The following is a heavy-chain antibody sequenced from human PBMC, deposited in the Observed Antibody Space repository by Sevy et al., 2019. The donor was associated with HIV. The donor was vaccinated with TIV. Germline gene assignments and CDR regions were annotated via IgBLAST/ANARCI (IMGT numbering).Heavy chain of an antibody. D-gene: IGHD6-6*01. CDR2: IYWDDDE. J-gene: IGHJ5*02. CDR1: GFPLSATGVG. CDR3: AHTAAARPNWFDP. V-gene: IGHV2-5*02. Sequence: SGPTLVNPTQTLTLTCTFSGFPLSATGVGVGWIRQPPGKALEWLAVIYWDDDERYSPSLGNRVTITKDTSKNQVVLTLTNMDPVDTGTYYCAHTAAARPNWFDPWGQGTLVTVSS.